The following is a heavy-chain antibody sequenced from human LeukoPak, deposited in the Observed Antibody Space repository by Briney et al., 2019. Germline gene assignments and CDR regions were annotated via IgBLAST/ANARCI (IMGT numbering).Heavy chain of an antibody. V-gene: IGHV5-51*01. J-gene: IGHJ4*02. Sequence: GESLKISCQGSGYSFTNYWIAWVRQMPGKGLEWMGIIYPGDSDTRYSPSFQGQVTISADKSISTAYLQWSSLKASDTAMYYCARGVELSYFDYWGQGTLVTVSS. CDR3: ARGVELSYFDY. CDR1: GYSFTNYW. D-gene: IGHD5-24*01. CDR2: IYPGDSDT.